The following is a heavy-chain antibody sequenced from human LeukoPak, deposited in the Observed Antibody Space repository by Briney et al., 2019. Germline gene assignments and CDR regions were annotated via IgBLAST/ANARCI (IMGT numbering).Heavy chain of an antibody. CDR3: ARSQGYYYDSSPYY. CDR1: GFTFSSYS. D-gene: IGHD3-22*01. V-gene: IGHV3-48*01. J-gene: IGHJ4*02. Sequence: GGSLRLSCAASGFTFSSYSMNWVRQAPGKGPEWVSYFNNVDKTIQYADSVKGRFTISSDNAKSSLYLQMNSLRAEDTAVYYCARSQGYYYDSSPYYWGQGTLVTVSA. CDR2: FNNVDKTI.